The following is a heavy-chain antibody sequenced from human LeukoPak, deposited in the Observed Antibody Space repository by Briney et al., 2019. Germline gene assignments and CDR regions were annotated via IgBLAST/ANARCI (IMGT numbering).Heavy chain of an antibody. D-gene: IGHD6-19*01. V-gene: IGHV3-23*01. CDR2: LSGSGGST. J-gene: IGHJ5*02. Sequence: GGSLRLSCAASGCNFSSYSMSWVRQAPGKGLGWVSALSGSGGSTYYADSGTGRLTISRDDSKTTLYLQMNRLRAEDTAVYYCARDRSGWLLYNWFDPWGQGTLVTVSS. CDR1: GCNFSSYS. CDR3: ARDRSGWLLYNWFDP.